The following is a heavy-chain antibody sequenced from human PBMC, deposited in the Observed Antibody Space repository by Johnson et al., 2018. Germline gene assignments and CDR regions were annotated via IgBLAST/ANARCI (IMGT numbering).Heavy chain of an antibody. V-gene: IGHV3-33*01. CDR1: GFTFSSYG. Sequence: QVQLVESGGGVVQPGRSLRLSCAASGFTFSSYGMHWVRQAPGKGLEWVAVIWYDGSNKYYADSVKGRFTISRDNSKKTLYLQMNSLRAEDTAVYYCARGGRGIYYYGMDVWGQGTTVTVSS. CDR2: IWYDGSNK. CDR3: ARGGRGIYYYGMDV. J-gene: IGHJ6*02.